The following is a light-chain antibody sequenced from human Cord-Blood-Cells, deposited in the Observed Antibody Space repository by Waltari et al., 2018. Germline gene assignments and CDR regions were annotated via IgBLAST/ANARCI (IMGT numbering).Light chain of an antibody. Sequence: QSALTQPASVSGSPGQSITISCTGTSSDVGGYNYVSWYQQHPGKAPTLMIYDVSNRPSGVYNRFSGSKSGNTASLTISGLQAEDEADYYCSSYTSSSTLVFGGGTKLTVL. CDR3: SSYTSSSTLV. CDR1: SSDVGGYNY. CDR2: DVS. J-gene: IGLJ2*01. V-gene: IGLV2-14*01.